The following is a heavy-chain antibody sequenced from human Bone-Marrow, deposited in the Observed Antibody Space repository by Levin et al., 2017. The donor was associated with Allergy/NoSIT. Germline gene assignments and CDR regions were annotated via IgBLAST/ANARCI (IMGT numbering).Heavy chain of an antibody. CDR3: AKSDAPMDKFDY. V-gene: IGHV3-11*01. J-gene: IGHJ4*02. D-gene: IGHD5-18*01. Sequence: GGSLRLSCAASGFTFSDYYMSWIRQAPGKGLEWISFISSRGSVVYYAESVKGRFTISRGNAKNSVFLLMNSLRADDTAVYYCAKSDAPMDKFDYWGQGTRVNVSS. CDR1: GFTFSDYY. CDR2: ISSRGSVV.